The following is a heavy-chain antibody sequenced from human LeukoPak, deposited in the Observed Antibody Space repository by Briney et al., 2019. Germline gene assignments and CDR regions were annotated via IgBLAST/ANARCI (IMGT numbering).Heavy chain of an antibody. CDR1: GYTFSGYY. J-gene: IGHJ4*02. Sequence: ASVKVSCKASGYTFSGYYMNWVRQAPGQGLEWMGWINPNSGGTNYAQKFQGRVSMTRDTSISTAYMELSSLRSEDTAVYYCARENSSGYWYYFDYWGQGTLVTVSS. CDR2: INPNSGGT. V-gene: IGHV1-2*02. CDR3: ARENSSGYWYYFDY. D-gene: IGHD3-22*01.